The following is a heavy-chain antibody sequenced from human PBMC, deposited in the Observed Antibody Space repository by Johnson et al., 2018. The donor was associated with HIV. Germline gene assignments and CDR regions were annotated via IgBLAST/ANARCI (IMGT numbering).Heavy chain of an antibody. CDR1: GFTFSSYG. V-gene: IGHV3-30*18. D-gene: IGHD1-26*01. CDR2: ISYDGSNK. CDR3: AKGDTVVGAKYAFDF. J-gene: IGHJ3*01. Sequence: QVQLVESGGGVVQPGRSLRLSCAASGFTFSSYGMHWVRQAPGKGLEWVAVISYDGSNKYYAGSVKGRFTISRDNSKNTLYLQMNSLRAEDTAVYYCAKGDTVVGAKYAFDFWGQGTMVTVSS.